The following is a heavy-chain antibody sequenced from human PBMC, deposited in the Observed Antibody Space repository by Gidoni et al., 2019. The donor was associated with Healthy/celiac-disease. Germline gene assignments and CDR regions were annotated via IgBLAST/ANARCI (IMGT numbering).Heavy chain of an antibody. V-gene: IGHV1-46*01. CDR1: GFTFTSYY. CDR3: ARASSGWYGMDV. J-gene: IGHJ6*02. D-gene: IGHD6-19*01. Sequence: QVQLVQSGAEVKKPGASVRVSFTASGFTFTSYYMHWVRQAPGQGLEWMGVINPSGGSTSYTQRFQGRVTMTRHTSTSTVYMELSSLRSEDTAMYYCARASSGWYGMDVWGQGTTVTVSS. CDR2: INPSGGST.